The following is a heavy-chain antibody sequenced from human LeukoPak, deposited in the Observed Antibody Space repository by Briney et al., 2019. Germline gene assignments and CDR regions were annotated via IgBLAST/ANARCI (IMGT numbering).Heavy chain of an antibody. Sequence: KPSETLSLTCTVSGGSISSSSYYWGWIRQPPGKGLEWIGSIYYSGSTYYNPPLKSRVTISVDTSKNQFSLKLSSVTAADTAVYYCARHSSDGSWDDDLQVVVIVSGFDYWGQGTLVTVSS. CDR2: IYYSGST. V-gene: IGHV4-39*01. CDR1: GGSISSSSYY. D-gene: IGHD3-22*01. J-gene: IGHJ4*02. CDR3: ARHSSDGSWDDDLQVVVIVSGFDY.